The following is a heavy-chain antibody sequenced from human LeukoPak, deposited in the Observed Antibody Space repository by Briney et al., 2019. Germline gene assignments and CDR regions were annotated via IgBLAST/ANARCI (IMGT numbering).Heavy chain of an antibody. CDR2: IYYSGST. CDR3: ASQIRITMVRGVISPIDY. J-gene: IGHJ4*02. Sequence: SETLSLTCTVSGGSISSSSYYWGWIRQPPGKGLEWIGSIYYSGSTYYNPSLKSRVTISVDTSKNQFSLKLSSATAADTAVYYCASQIRITMVRGVISPIDYWGQGTLVTVSS. D-gene: IGHD3-10*01. V-gene: IGHV4-39*01. CDR1: GGSISSSSYY.